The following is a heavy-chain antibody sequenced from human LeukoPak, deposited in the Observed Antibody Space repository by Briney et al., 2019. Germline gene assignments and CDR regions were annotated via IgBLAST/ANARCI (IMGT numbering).Heavy chain of an antibody. CDR2: IWYDGGKK. CDR3: ARSTGDWYFDL. V-gene: IGHV3-33*01. Sequence: GRSLRLSCAASGFTFSSYGMQWVRQAPGEGLEWVALIWYDGGKKYYADSVKGRFTISRDNSKSTLYLQMNSLRTEDTAIYYCARSTGDWYFDLWGRGTLATVSS. CDR1: GFTFSSYG. J-gene: IGHJ2*01. D-gene: IGHD7-27*01.